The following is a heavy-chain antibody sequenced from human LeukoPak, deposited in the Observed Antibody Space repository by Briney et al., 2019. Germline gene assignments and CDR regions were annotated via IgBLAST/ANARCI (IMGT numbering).Heavy chain of an antibody. CDR2: IIPIFGTA. J-gene: IGHJ4*02. D-gene: IGHD4-11*01. Sequence: ASVKVSCKASGGTFSSYAISWVRQAPGQGLEWMGGIIPIFGTANYAQKFQGRVTITADESTSTAYMELSSLRSEDTAVYYCAKEKGHSAYDYIYDWGQGTLVTVSS. CDR3: AKEKGHSAYDYIYD. V-gene: IGHV1-69*13. CDR1: GGTFSSYA.